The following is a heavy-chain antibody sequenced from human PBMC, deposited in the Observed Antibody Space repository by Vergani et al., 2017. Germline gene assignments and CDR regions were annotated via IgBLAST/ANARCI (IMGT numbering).Heavy chain of an antibody. CDR2: IYYSGST. V-gene: IGHV4-31*03. J-gene: IGHJ2*01. Sequence: QVQLQQWGAGLLKPSETLSLTCTVSGGSISSGGYYWSWIRQHPGKGLEWIGYIYYSGSTYYNPSLKSRVTISVDTSKNQFSLKLSSVTAADTAVYYCARNLRKGWYFDLWGRGTLVTVSS. CDR3: ARNLRKGWYFDL. CDR1: GGSISSGGYY.